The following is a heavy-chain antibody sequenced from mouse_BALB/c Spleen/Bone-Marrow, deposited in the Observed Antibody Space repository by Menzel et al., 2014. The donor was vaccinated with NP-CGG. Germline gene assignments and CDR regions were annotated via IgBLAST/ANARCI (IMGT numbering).Heavy chain of an antibody. CDR1: GYAFSTYW. D-gene: IGHD2-2*01. Sequence: QVQLKDSGTELMKPGASVKISCKATGYAFSTYWIQWIKQRPGHGLDWIGEISPGTGNTNNNEKFRGKATFTADASSNTAYMQLSSLTSEDSAVYFCAIIGYQAWFTYWGLGTLVTVSP. CDR2: ISPGTGNT. CDR3: AIIGYQAWFTY. V-gene: IGHV1-9*01. J-gene: IGHJ3*01.